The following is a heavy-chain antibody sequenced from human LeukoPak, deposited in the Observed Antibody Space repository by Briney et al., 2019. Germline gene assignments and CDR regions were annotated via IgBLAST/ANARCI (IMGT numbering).Heavy chain of an antibody. CDR1: GGSISSYY. J-gene: IGHJ4*02. V-gene: IGHV4-59*12. Sequence: SETLSLTCTVSGGSISSYYWSWIRQPPGKGLEWIGYIYYSGSTNYNPSLKSRVTISVDTSKNQFSLKLSSVTAADTAVYYCARGGGGWYVDYWDQGTLVTVSS. CDR3: ARGGGGWYVDY. D-gene: IGHD6-19*01. CDR2: IYYSGST.